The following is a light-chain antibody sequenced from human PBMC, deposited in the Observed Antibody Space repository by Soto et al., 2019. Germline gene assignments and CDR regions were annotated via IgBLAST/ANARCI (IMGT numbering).Light chain of an antibody. CDR3: MQILQTLYT. V-gene: IGKV2-28*01. Sequence: DIVMNQSPLSLPVTPGEPASISCRSSQSLLHSNGYNYLGWYLQKPGQSPQPMIYLGSNRASGVPDRISGSEPGTDFTLKISRGEAEDAGLYYCMQILQTLYTFGQGTKLEIK. CDR2: LGS. J-gene: IGKJ2*01. CDR1: QSLLHSNGYNY.